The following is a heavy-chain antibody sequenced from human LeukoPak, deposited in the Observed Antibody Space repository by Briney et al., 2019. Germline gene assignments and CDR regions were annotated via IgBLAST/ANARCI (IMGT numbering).Heavy chain of an antibody. J-gene: IGHJ4*02. CDR1: GYTFTIYD. Sequence: ASVKVSSKASGYTFTIYDINCVRQATGQGLEWMGWINPNSGGTNYAQKFQGRVTMTRDTSISTAYMELSRLRSDDTPVYYCARGASGRWIQLIDYWGQGTLVTVAS. D-gene: IGHD5-24*01. CDR2: INPNSGGT. CDR3: ARGASGRWIQLIDY. V-gene: IGHV1-2*02.